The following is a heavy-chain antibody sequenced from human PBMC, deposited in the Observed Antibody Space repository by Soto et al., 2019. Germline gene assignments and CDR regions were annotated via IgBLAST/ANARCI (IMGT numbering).Heavy chain of an antibody. Sequence: SETLSLTCTVSGGSISSHYWSWIRQPPGKGLEWIGCIYYSGNTHYNPSLKSRATVSLDTSKAQFSLKLSSVTAADTAVYFCARLSESNTWPAAVDYWGQGTLVTVSS. V-gene: IGHV4-59*11. CDR1: GGSISSHY. CDR3: ARLSESNTWPAAVDY. J-gene: IGHJ4*02. D-gene: IGHD3-3*01. CDR2: IYYSGNT.